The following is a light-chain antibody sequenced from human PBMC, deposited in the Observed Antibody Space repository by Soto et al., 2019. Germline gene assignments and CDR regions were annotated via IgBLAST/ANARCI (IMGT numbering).Light chain of an antibody. J-gene: IGKJ1*01. Sequence: DRVMTQSPATLSVSQGDRATLSCRASQTISTNLAWYQQKPGQAPKLLIHSASTRATGIPARFSGSGSGTDFTLTISSLQSEDFGVYSCQQYHNWPWTFGQGTEVKI. V-gene: IGKV3-15*01. CDR3: QQYHNWPWT. CDR2: SAS. CDR1: QTISTN.